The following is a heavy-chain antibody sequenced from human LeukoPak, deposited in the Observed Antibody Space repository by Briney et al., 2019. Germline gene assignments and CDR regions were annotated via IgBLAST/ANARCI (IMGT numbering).Heavy chain of an antibody. D-gene: IGHD4-11*01. CDR3: VKDVGLNYSNYYFDY. J-gene: IGHJ4*02. Sequence: PGGSLRLSCSASEFTFSSYAMHRVRQAPGKGLEYVSAISSNGGSTYYADSVKGRFTISRDNSKNTLYLQMSSLRAEDTAVYYCVKDVGLNYSNYYFDYWGQRTLVTVSS. CDR1: EFTFSSYA. V-gene: IGHV3-64D*09. CDR2: ISSNGGST.